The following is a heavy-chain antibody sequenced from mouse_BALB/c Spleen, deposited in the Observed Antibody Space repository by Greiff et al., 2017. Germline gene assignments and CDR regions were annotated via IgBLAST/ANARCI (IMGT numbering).Heavy chain of an antibody. CDR3: TRAGLYYGNYDAIDY. V-gene: IGHV5-6-4*01. Sequence: EVQLVESGGGLVKPGGSLKLSCAASGFTFSSYTMSWVRQTPEKRLEWVATISSGGSYTYYPDSVKGRFTISRDNAKNTLYLQMSSLKSEDTAMYYCTRAGLYYGNYDAIDYWGQGTSVTVSS. J-gene: IGHJ4*01. D-gene: IGHD2-1*01. CDR2: ISSGGSYT. CDR1: GFTFSSYT.